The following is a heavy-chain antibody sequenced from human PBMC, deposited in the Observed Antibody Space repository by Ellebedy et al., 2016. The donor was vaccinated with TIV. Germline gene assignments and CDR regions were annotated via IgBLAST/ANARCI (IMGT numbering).Heavy chain of an antibody. J-gene: IGHJ4*02. CDR2: ISYSGST. Sequence: MPGGSLRLSCTVSGGSISSYYWSWIRQPPGKGLEWIGYISYSGSTNYNPSLKSRVTISVDTSKNQFSLKLSSVTAADTAVYYCARHYGGSYVVYWGQGTLVTVSS. CDR1: GGSISSYY. V-gene: IGHV4-59*08. D-gene: IGHD1-26*01. CDR3: ARHYGGSYVVY.